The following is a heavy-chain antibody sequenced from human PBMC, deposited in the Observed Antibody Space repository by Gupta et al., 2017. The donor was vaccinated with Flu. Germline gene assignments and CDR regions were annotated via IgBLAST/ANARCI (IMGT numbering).Heavy chain of an antibody. D-gene: IGHD2-8*01. CDR3: ARYLLHLNGDLDY. CDR1: GYPFSRSG. Sequence: QPLLVASVGGVVHPVGSVTLSCTGSGYPFSRSGMHWVRQAPGKGLEWVAVIWLDGSQRCYADAVKGRFNVSKDNSRNNLKLELKRRTAGDSGVYYCARYLLHLNGDLDYWGRGTQVTVAS. CDR2: IWLDGSQR. V-gene: IGHV3-33*01. J-gene: IGHJ4*02.